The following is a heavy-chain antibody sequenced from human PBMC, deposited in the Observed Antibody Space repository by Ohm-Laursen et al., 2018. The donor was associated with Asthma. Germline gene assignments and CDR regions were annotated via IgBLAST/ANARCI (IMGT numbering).Heavy chain of an antibody. V-gene: IGHV3-23*01. D-gene: IGHD6-19*01. CDR2: INGSGGST. J-gene: IGHJ4*02. CDR1: GFTFSSYA. Sequence: SLRLSCSASGFTFSSYAMSWVRQAPGKGLEWVSAINGSGGSTYYADSVKGRFTISRDNSKNTLYLQMHSLRGVDTAVYYCAKEVSGWGTFDYWGQGTLVTVSS. CDR3: AKEVSGWGTFDY.